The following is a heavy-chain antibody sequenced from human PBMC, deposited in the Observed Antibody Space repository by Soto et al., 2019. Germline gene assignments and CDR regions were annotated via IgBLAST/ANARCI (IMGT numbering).Heavy chain of an antibody. CDR2: ISGSGGST. CDR3: AKFGRGYCSGGSCYYYYYYMDV. CDR1: GFTFSSYA. Sequence: EVPLLESGGGLVQPGGSLRLSCAASGFTFSSYAMSWVRQAPGKGLEWVSAISGSGGSTYYADSVKGRFTISRDNSKNTLYLQMNSLRAEDTAVYYCAKFGRGYCSGGSCYYYYYYMDVWGKGTTVTVSS. D-gene: IGHD2-15*01. J-gene: IGHJ6*03. V-gene: IGHV3-23*01.